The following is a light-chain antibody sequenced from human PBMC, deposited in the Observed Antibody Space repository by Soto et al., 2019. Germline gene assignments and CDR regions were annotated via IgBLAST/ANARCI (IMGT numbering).Light chain of an antibody. CDR2: DVN. J-gene: IGLJ1*01. Sequence: QSVLTQPRSVSGSPGQSVTISCTGTSSDVGGYNHVSWYQQNPGKAPKLLIHDVNKRPSGVPDRFSGSKSGNTASLTISGLQAEDEAGYHCCSYAGSYSYVFGTGTKVTVL. CDR1: SSDVGGYNH. CDR3: CSYAGSYSYV. V-gene: IGLV2-11*01.